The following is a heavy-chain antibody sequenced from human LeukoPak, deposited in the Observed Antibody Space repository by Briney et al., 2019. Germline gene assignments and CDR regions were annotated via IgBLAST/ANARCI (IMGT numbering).Heavy chain of an antibody. V-gene: IGHV3-23*01. CDR2: ITGSGDST. CDR1: GFIFSTYP. D-gene: IGHD1-26*01. CDR3: AKENPVGGTNYFDY. Sequence: GGSLRLSCAASGFIFSTYPMSWVRQAPGKGLEWVSAITGSGDSTFYADSVKGRCTISRDNSKNTLSLQMDTLRAEDTAVYYCAKENPVGGTNYFDYWGQGTLVTVSS. J-gene: IGHJ4*02.